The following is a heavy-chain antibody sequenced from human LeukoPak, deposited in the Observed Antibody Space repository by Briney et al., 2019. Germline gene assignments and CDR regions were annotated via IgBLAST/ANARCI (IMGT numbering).Heavy chain of an antibody. Sequence: QAGGSLRLSCAASGFTFDDYAMHWVRQAPGKGLELVSGISWNSGSIGYADSVKGRFTISRDNAKNSLYLQMNSLRAEDTALYYCAKYKEAGAAGYYYGMDVWGQGTTVTVSS. V-gene: IGHV3-9*01. CDR2: ISWNSGSI. J-gene: IGHJ6*02. CDR3: AKYKEAGAAGYYYGMDV. D-gene: IGHD1-26*01. CDR1: GFTFDDYA.